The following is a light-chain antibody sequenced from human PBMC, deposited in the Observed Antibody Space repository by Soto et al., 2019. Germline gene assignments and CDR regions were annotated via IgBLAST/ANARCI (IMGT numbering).Light chain of an antibody. CDR2: EVT. CDR3: SSYAASNNFYFV. CDR1: SSAVGGYNY. J-gene: IGLJ3*02. Sequence: QSALTQPPSASGSPGQSVTISCTGTSSAVGGYNYVSWYQQYPGRAPKLMIYEVTKRPSGVPDRFSGSKSGNTASLTVSGLQAEDEADYYCSSYAASNNFYFVFGGGTKVTVL. V-gene: IGLV2-8*01.